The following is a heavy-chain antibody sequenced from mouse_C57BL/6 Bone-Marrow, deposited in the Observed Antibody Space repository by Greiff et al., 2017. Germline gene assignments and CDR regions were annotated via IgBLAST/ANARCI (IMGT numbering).Heavy chain of an antibody. J-gene: IGHJ4*01. CDR3: AGGGLPFYAMDY. D-gene: IGHD2-2*01. Sequence: QVHVKQPGAELVRPGSSVKLSCKASGYTFTSYWMDWVKQRPGQGLEWIGNIYPSDSATHYNQKFKDKATLTVDKSSSTAYMQLSSLTSEDSAVYYCAGGGLPFYAMDYWGQGTSVTVSS. CDR2: IYPSDSAT. CDR1: GYTFTSYW. V-gene: IGHV1-61*01.